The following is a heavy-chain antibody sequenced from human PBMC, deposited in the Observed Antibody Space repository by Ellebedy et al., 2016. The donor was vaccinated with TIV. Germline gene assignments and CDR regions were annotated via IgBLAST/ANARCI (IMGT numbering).Heavy chain of an antibody. CDR3: ATTGDLRYPYYFDY. J-gene: IGHJ4*02. D-gene: IGHD7-27*01. CDR1: GFTFSIYA. Sequence: GESLKISCAASGFTFSIYAMSWVRQAPGKGLEWVGRIKSKSDGGTTDYAAPVKGRCTISRDDSKNTLILQINSLQTEDTAVYFCATTGDLRYPYYFDYWGQGALVTVSS. CDR2: IKSKSDGGTT. V-gene: IGHV3-15*01.